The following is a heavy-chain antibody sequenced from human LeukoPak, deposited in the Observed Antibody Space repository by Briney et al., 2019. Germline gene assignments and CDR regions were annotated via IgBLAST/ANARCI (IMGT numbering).Heavy chain of an antibody. D-gene: IGHD5-12*01. V-gene: IGHV3-23*01. CDR1: GFTFTRYA. J-gene: IGHJ4*02. CDR3: ARDNSGSDPEHWAR. Sequence: GGSLRLSCAASGFTFTRYAMTWVRQAPGKGLEWVSAISGSGGSTSYADSVKSRFTISRDNSKNTLYLQMNSLRAEDTAVYYCARDNSGSDPEHWARWGQGTLVIVSS. CDR2: ISGSGGST.